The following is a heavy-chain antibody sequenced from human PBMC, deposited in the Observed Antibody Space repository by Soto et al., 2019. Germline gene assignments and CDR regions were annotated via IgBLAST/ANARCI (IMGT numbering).Heavy chain of an antibody. CDR3: ARDGAVAGKVGWFDP. Sequence: SQTLSLTCTISGDSVSSNSAAWNWIRQSPSSGLEWLGRTYYRSKWYNDYAVSVKSRITINPDTSKNQFSLQLNSVTPEDTAVYYCARDGAVAGKVGWFDPWGQGTLVTVSS. D-gene: IGHD6-19*01. CDR2: TYYRSKWYN. J-gene: IGHJ5*02. CDR1: GDSVSSNSAA. V-gene: IGHV6-1*01.